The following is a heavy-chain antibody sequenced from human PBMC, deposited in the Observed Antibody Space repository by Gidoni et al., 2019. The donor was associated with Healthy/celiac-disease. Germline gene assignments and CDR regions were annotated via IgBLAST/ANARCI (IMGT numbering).Heavy chain of an antibody. V-gene: IGHV3-23*01. D-gene: IGHD7-27*01. J-gene: IGHJ4*02. CDR1: GFTFSSYA. CDR3: AKDPSPGDDILYYFDY. Sequence: EVQLLESGGGLVQPGGSLRLSCAASGFTFSSYAMGWVRQAPGKGLEWVSAISGSGGSTYYADSVKGRFTISRDNSKNTLYLQMNSLRAEDTAVYYCAKDPSPGDDILYYFDYWGQGTLVTVSS. CDR2: ISGSGGST.